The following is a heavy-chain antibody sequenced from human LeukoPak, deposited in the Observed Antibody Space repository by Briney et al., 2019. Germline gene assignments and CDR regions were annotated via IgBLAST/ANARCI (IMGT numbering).Heavy chain of an antibody. CDR2: ITWNSGSI. CDR1: GFPFYNYA. J-gene: IGHJ3*02. V-gene: IGHV3-9*01. CDR3: AKGLGVASPTVDAIDM. Sequence: GGSLRLSCAASGFPFYNYAMHWVRQAPGKGLEWVSGITWNSGSILYADSVKGRFTISRDNAKNSLYLQMNSLRGEDTALYYCAKGLGVASPTVDAIDMRGEGTMVTVSS. D-gene: IGHD1-26*01.